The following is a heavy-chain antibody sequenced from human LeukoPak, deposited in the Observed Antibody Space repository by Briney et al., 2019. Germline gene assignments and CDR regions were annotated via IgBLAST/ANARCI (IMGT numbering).Heavy chain of an antibody. CDR2: IYTSGST. CDR3: ARGEQWLVSNYYYYYMDV. J-gene: IGHJ6*03. CDR1: GGSISSYY. V-gene: IGHV4-4*07. D-gene: IGHD6-19*01. Sequence: SETLSLTCTVSGGSISSYYWSWIRQPAGKGLEWIGRIYTSGSTNYNPSLKSRVTMSVDTSKNQFSLKLSSVTAADTAVYYCARGEQWLVSNYYYYYMDVWGKGTTVTVSS.